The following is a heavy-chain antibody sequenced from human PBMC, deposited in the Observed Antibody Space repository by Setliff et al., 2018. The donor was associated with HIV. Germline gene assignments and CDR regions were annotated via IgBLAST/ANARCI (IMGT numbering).Heavy chain of an antibody. J-gene: IGHJ4*02. V-gene: IGHV1-69*13. Sequence: SVKVSCKASGYTFTSYAMHWVRQAPGQGPEWMGGIIPMYGVTNYAQKFQGRVTITADESTSTAYMELSSLRSEDTAVYFCAREHSTTWPYFDFWGQGTLVTVSS. CDR3: AREHSTTWPYFDF. D-gene: IGHD6-13*01. CDR2: IIPMYGVT. CDR1: GYTFTSYA.